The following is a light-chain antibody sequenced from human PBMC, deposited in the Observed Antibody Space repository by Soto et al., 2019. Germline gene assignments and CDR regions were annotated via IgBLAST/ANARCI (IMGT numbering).Light chain of an antibody. CDR3: QQYGSSPPIT. Sequence: EIVMTQSPATLSVSPGERVTLSCRASQSVSSRLAWYQHKPGQAPRLLISDASNRATGIPARFSGSGSGTDFTLTISRLEPEDFAVYYCQQYGSSPPITFGQGTRLEIK. V-gene: IGKV3-20*01. CDR1: QSVSSR. CDR2: DAS. J-gene: IGKJ5*01.